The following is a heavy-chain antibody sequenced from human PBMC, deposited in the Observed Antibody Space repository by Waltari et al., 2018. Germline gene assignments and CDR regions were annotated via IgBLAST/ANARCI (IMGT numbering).Heavy chain of an antibody. CDR1: GGSFSGYY. V-gene: IGHV4-34*01. Sequence: QVQLQQWGAGLLKPSETLSLTCAVYGGSFSGYYWSWIRQPPGKGLEWIWEINHSGSTNYNPSLKSRVTISVDTSKNQFSLKLSSVTAADTAVYYCARHRWLRPRAGFDYWGQGTLVTVSS. J-gene: IGHJ4*02. CDR3: ARHRWLRPRAGFDY. CDR2: INHSGST. D-gene: IGHD5-12*01.